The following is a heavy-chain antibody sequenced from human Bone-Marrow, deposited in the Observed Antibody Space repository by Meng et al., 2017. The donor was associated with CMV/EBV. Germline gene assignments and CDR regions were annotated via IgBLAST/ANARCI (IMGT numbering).Heavy chain of an antibody. J-gene: IGHJ4*02. D-gene: IGHD5-18*01. Sequence: GSLRLSCTVSGGSISSYYWSWIRQPPGKGLEWIGYIFYSGNTKYNPSLEGRVIISVDPSKNQFSLSLTSLTAADTAVYYCARDVTPDFWGQGTLVTVSS. CDR3: ARDVTPDF. CDR1: GGSISSYY. CDR2: IFYSGNT. V-gene: IGHV4-59*01.